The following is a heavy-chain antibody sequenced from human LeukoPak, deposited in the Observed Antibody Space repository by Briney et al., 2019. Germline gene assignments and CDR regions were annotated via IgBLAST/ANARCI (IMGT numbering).Heavy chain of an antibody. D-gene: IGHD2-15*01. CDR2: IKQDGSEK. CDR3: ARDGYCSGGSCYSGYY. CDR1: GFTFSSYW. Sequence: PGGSLRLSCAASGFTFSSYWMSWVRQAPGKGLEWVANIKQDGSEKCYVDSVKGRFTISRDNAKNSLYLQMNSLRAEDTAVYYCARDGYCSGGSCYSGYYWGQGTLVTVSS. V-gene: IGHV3-7*01. J-gene: IGHJ4*02.